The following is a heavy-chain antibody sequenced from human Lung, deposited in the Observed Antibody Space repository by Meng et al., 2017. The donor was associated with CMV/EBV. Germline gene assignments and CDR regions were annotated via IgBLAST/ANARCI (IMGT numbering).Heavy chain of an antibody. CDR3: VRDLPPYYDFWGGYLDL. CDR1: GFTFGGYC. V-gene: IGHV3-21*01. Sequence: GEXXTISCAASGFTFGGYCMNWVRQAPGKGLEWISSISSSSTYIYYADSVKGRFTISRDNAENSLYLEMNSLRPEDTAVYYCVRDLPPYYDFWGGYLDLWGQGXLVTVSS. J-gene: IGHJ5*02. CDR2: ISSSSTYI. D-gene: IGHD3-3*01.